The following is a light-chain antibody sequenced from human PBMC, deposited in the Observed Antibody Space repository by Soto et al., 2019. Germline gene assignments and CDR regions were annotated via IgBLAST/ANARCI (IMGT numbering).Light chain of an antibody. CDR3: QQLDSYPIT. CDR1: QGISSY. CDR2: AAS. J-gene: IGKJ5*01. V-gene: IGKV1-9*01. Sequence: DIHLTQSPSFLSASVGYIFTITCRASQGISSYLAWYQLKPGKAPKLLIYAASTLQSGVPSRLRGSEYGTELTITISSMQTEDFETYYCQQLDSYPITFGQGTRLEIK.